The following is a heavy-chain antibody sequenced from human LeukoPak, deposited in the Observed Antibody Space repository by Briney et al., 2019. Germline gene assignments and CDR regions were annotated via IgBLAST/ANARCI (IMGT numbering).Heavy chain of an antibody. CDR3: ARSGSYFLEAFDI. CDR2: ISAYNGNT. CDR1: GYTFTSYG. D-gene: IGHD1-26*01. J-gene: IGHJ3*02. V-gene: IGHV1-18*01. Sequence: ASVKVSRKASGYTFTSYGISWVRQAPRQGREWMGWISAYNGNTNYAQKLQGRVTMTTDTSTSTAYMELRSLRPDDTAVYFCARSGSYFLEAFDIWGQGTMVTVSS.